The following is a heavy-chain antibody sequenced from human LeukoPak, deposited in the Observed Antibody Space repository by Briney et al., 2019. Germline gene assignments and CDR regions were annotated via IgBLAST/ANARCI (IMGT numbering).Heavy chain of an antibody. CDR2: IYTSGTT. D-gene: IGHD3-10*01. CDR1: GGSISSYY. V-gene: IGHV4-4*07. Sequence: SETLSLTCTVSGGSISSYYWNWIRQPAGSGLEWIGRIYTSGTTDYNPSLKNRVTMSVDTSKNQFSLKLSSATAADTAVYYCACRRTGRGLDYWGQGTLVTVTP. CDR3: ACRRTGRGLDY. J-gene: IGHJ4*02.